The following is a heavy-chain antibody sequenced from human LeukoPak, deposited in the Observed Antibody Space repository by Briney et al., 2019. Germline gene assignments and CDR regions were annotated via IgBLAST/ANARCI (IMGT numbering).Heavy chain of an antibody. V-gene: IGHV3-30*18. CDR1: GFTFSSYG. D-gene: IGHD3-22*01. CDR2: ISYDGGNK. CDR3: AKDMGYDSSGYD. Sequence: PGRSLRLSCAASGFTFSSYGMHWVRQAPGKGLEWVAVISYDGGNKYYADSVKGRFTISRDNSKNTLYLQMNSLRAEDTAVYYCAKDMGYDSSGYDWGQGTLVTVSS. J-gene: IGHJ4*02.